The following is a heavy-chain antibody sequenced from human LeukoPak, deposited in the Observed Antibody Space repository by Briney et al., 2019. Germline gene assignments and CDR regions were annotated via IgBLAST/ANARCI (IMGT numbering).Heavy chain of an antibody. Sequence: ASVKVSCKASGYTFTSYGISWVRQAPGQGLEWMGWISAYNGNTNYAQKLQGRVTMTTDTSTSTAYMELRSLRSDDTAVYYCARSDYDFWSGGTHDAFDIWGQGTMVTVSS. V-gene: IGHV1-18*01. CDR1: GYTFTSYG. J-gene: IGHJ3*02. D-gene: IGHD3-3*01. CDR3: ARSDYDFWSGGTHDAFDI. CDR2: ISAYNGNT.